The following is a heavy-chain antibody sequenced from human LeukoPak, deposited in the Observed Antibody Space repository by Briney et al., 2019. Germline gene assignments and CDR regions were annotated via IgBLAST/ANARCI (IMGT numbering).Heavy chain of an antibody. CDR2: TYYRSKWYS. D-gene: IGHD6-19*01. CDR1: VDSVSSNSAA. V-gene: IGHV6-1*01. J-gene: IGHJ4*02. Sequence: SQTLSLTCAISVDSVSSNSAAWNWIRQSPSRGLECLGRTYYRSKWYSDYAVSVKSPLTINPDTSKNQCSLQLNSVTPEDTAVYYCARDSSGWRSIFDYWGQGTLVSVSS. CDR3: ARDSSGWRSIFDY.